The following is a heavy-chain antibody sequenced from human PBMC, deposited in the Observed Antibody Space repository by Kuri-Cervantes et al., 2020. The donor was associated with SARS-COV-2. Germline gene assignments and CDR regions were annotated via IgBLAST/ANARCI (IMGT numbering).Heavy chain of an antibody. CDR3: ARDQYASSGYPDAFDI. V-gene: IGHV7-4-1*02. CDR1: GYTFTSYA. J-gene: IGHJ3*02. CDR2: INTNTGNP. Sequence: ASVKVSCKASGYTFTSYAMNWVRQAPGQGLEWRGWINTNTGNPTYAQGFTGRFVFSLDTSVSTAYLQISSLKAEDTAVYYCARDQYASSGYPDAFDIWGQGTMVTVSS. D-gene: IGHD3-22*01.